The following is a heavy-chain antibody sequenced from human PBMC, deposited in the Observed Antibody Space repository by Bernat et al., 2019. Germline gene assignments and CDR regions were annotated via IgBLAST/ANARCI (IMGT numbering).Heavy chain of an antibody. CDR2: IKGDGSSA. Sequence: EVQLVESGGGLVQTGGSLRLSCAASGFTFSAYWMHWVRQAPGEGLIWVSRIKGDGSSATYADSVKSRFTISRDNAKNTLYLQMNSLRVEDTAIYYCAKPVGVAYNWFDPWGQGTLVTVSS. J-gene: IGHJ5*02. CDR3: AKPVGVAYNWFDP. D-gene: IGHD1-26*01. V-gene: IGHV3-74*01. CDR1: GFTFSAYW.